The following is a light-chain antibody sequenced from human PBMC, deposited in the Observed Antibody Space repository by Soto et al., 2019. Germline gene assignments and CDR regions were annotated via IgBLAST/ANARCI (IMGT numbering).Light chain of an antibody. CDR3: QHYGSSPR. Sequence: EIVLTQSPGTLSLSPGERATLSCRASQSVSTGYLAWYQQKPGQPPRLLIYGASSRATGIPNRFSGSGSGTDFTLTISRLEPKDFAVYYCQHYGSSPRFGQGTKVEVK. V-gene: IGKV3-20*01. CDR1: QSVSTGY. J-gene: IGKJ1*01. CDR2: GAS.